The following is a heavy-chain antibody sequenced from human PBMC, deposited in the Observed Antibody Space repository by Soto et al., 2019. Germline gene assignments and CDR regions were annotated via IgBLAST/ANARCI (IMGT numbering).Heavy chain of an antibody. Sequence: DVQLVESGGGLIQPGESLRLSCAAFGLTVSGKKYVAWVRQAPGKGLEWVSALYDVDGTYYADSVKGRFTTSRDSSKTTVYLQMNGLRPDDTALYYCSTTVITAPLFEYWGQGTLVAVSS. D-gene: IGHD2-21*02. V-gene: IGHV3-53*01. CDR3: STTVITAPLFEY. J-gene: IGHJ4*02. CDR2: LYDVDGT. CDR1: GLTVSGKKY.